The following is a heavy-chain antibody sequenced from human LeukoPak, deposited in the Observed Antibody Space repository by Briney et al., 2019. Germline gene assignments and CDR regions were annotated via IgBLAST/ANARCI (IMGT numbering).Heavy chain of an antibody. CDR3: ATQIAVAGGAFDI. CDR2: IYYSGST. CDR1: GGSISSSSYY. J-gene: IGHJ3*02. Sequence: PSETLSLTCTVSGGSISSSSYYWGWIRQPPGKGLEWIGSIYYSGSTYYNPSLKSRVTISVYTSKNQFSLKLSSVTAADTAVYYCATQIAVAGGAFDIWGQGTMVTVSS. V-gene: IGHV4-39*01. D-gene: IGHD6-19*01.